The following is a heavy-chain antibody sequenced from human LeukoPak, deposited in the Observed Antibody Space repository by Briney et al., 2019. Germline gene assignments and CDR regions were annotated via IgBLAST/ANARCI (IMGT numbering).Heavy chain of an antibody. J-gene: IGHJ2*01. CDR2: IRSNGGST. CDR3: ARGLRDCSSTSCFTYWYFDL. D-gene: IGHD2-2*02. Sequence: GGSLRLSCAASGFTFSTYSMQWVRQAPGKGLEYVSAIRSNGGSTHYANSVKGRFTISRDNTKNTVYLQMGSLGAEDMAVYYCARGLRDCSSTSCFTYWYFDLWGRGTLVTVSS. V-gene: IGHV3-64*01. CDR1: GFTFSTYS.